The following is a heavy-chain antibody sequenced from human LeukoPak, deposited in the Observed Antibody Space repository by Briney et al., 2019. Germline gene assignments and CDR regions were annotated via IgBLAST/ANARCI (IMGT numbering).Heavy chain of an antibody. CDR3: ARKRGGTAMVTTLGY. D-gene: IGHD5-18*01. CDR1: GFTFSGYG. CDR2: ISYDGSNK. J-gene: IGHJ4*02. V-gene: IGHV3-30*03. Sequence: PGGSLRLSCAASGFTFSGYGMHWVRQAPGKGLEWVAVISYDGSNKYYADSVKGRFTISRDNSKNTLYLQMNSLRAEDTAVYYCARKRGGTAMVTTLGYWGQGTLVTVSS.